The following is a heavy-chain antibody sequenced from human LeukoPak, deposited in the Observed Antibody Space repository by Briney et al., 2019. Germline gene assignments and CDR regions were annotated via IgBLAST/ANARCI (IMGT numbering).Heavy chain of an antibody. V-gene: IGHV3-23*01. D-gene: IGHD3-22*01. J-gene: IGHJ4*02. CDR1: GFTFSSYA. CDR2: ISGSGGST. CDR3: AKDPPPYYYDSSGYGS. Sequence: GGSLRLSCAASGFTFSSYAMSWVRQAPGKGLEWVSAISGSGGSTYYADSVKGRFTISRDNSKNTLYLQMNSLRAEDTAVYYCAKDPPPYYYDSSGYGSWGQGTLVTVSS.